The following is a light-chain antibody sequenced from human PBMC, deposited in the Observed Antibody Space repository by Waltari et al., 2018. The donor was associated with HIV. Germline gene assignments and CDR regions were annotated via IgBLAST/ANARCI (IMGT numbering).Light chain of an antibody. Sequence: QSALTQPASVSGFPGQSITIPCTGSRSDVGSYHYVSWYQQHPGKAPKLLIYDVSKRPSGVSNRFSGSKSGNTASLTISGLQAEDEADYYCCSYAGSNTYLFGTGTEVTVL. CDR3: CSYAGSNTYL. V-gene: IGLV2-23*02. CDR1: RSDVGSYHY. CDR2: DVS. J-gene: IGLJ1*01.